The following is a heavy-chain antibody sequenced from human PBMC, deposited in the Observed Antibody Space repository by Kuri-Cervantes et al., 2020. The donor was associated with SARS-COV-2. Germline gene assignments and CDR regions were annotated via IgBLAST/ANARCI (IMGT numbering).Heavy chain of an antibody. J-gene: IGHJ6*02. Sequence: SETLSLTCTVSGGSISSGDYYWSWIRQPPGKGLEWIGYIYYSGSTYYNPSLKSRVTISVDTSKNQFSLKLSSVTAPDTAVYYCARGWGGYCSSTSCYYYYYGMDVWGQGTTVTVTS. D-gene: IGHD2-2*01. CDR2: IYYSGST. CDR1: GGSISSGDYY. CDR3: ARGWGGYCSSTSCYYYYYGMDV. V-gene: IGHV4-30-4*01.